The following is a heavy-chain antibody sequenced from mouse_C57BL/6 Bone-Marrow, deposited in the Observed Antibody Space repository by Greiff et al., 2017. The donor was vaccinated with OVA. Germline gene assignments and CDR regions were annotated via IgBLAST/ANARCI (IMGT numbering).Heavy chain of an antibody. D-gene: IGHD2-5*01. V-gene: IGHV1-85*01. J-gene: IGHJ1*03. CDR3: ARYSSYWYFDV. Sequence: QVQLKESGPELVKPGASVKLSCKASGYTFTSYDINWVKQRPGQGLEWIGWIYPRDGSTKYNEKFKGKATLTVDTSSSTAYMELHSLTSEDSAVYFCARYSSYWYFDVWGTGTTVTVSS. CDR2: IYPRDGST. CDR1: GYTFTSYD.